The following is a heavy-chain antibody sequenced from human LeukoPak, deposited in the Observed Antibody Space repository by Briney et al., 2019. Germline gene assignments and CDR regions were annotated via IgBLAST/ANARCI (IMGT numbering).Heavy chain of an antibody. D-gene: IGHD1-20*01. Sequence: TGGSLSLSCAASGFTFSSYSMNWVRQAPGKGLEWVSSISSSSSYIYYADSVKGRFTISRDNAKNSLYLQMNSLRAEDTAVYYCATRLNNWNDLFDYWGQGTLVTVSS. CDR3: ATRLNNWNDLFDY. CDR2: ISSSSSYI. J-gene: IGHJ4*02. CDR1: GFTFSSYS. V-gene: IGHV3-21*01.